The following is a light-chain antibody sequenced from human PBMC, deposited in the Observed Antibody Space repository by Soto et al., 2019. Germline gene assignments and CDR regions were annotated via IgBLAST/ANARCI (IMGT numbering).Light chain of an antibody. CDR2: GSS. Sequence: EIVLTQSPGTLSLSPGERATLSCRVSQSLDSSYLAWYQQKPGLAPRLLIFGSSARAAGTPDRFSGSASGTDFTLTINSLEPEDFAVYYCQQYGTTPWTFGQGTKVEIK. J-gene: IGKJ1*01. CDR3: QQYGTTPWT. V-gene: IGKV3-20*01. CDR1: QSLDSSY.